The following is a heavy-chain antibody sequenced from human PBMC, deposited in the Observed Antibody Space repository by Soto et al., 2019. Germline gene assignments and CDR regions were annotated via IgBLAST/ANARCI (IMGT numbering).Heavy chain of an antibody. CDR1: GGSISSSSYY. Sequence: SETLSLTCSVSGGSISSSSYYWGWIRQPPGKGLEWIGSIYYNGSTYYNPSLKSRVTISVDTSKNTLYLQMNSLRAEDTAVYYCAKDLGDSSGYYRGFFDYWGQGTLVTVSS. D-gene: IGHD3-22*01. V-gene: IGHV4-39*07. CDR3: AKDLGDSSGYYRGFFDY. CDR2: IYYNGST. J-gene: IGHJ4*02.